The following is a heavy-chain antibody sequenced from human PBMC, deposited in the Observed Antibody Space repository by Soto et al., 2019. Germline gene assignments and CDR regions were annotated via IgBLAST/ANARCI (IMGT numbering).Heavy chain of an antibody. V-gene: IGHV4-31*03. CDR3: AREGGIVGATAADY. CDR2: IYYSGST. CDR1: GGSISSGGYY. D-gene: IGHD1-26*01. Sequence: QLQLQESGPGLVKPSQTLSLTCTVSGGSISSGGYYWSWIRQHPGKGLEWIGYIYYSGSTYYNPSLKSRVTIAVDTSKTPFSLKLSSVTAADTAVYYCAREGGIVGATAADYWGQGTLVTVSS. J-gene: IGHJ4*02.